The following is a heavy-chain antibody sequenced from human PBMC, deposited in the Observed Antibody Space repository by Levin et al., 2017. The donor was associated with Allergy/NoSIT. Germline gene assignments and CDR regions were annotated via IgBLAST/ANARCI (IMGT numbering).Heavy chain of an antibody. J-gene: IGHJ1*01. CDR2: ISDSGGST. CDR1: GFTFSSYA. D-gene: IGHD4-17*01. V-gene: IGHV3-23*01. CDR3: AKGGDYGWYFQH. Sequence: PGGSLRLSCAASGFTFSSYAMSWVRQAPGKGLEWVSSISDSGGSTYYADSVKGRFTISRDKSKNTLYLQMNSLRAEDTAVYYCAKGGDYGWYFQHWGQGTLVTVSS.